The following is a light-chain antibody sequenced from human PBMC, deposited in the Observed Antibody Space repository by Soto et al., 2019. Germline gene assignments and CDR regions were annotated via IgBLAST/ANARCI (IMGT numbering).Light chain of an antibody. J-gene: IGKJ5*01. Sequence: EIVLTQSPGTLSLSPGERATFSCRASQSVDRNYLAWYQQKPGQAPRLLIFGDGASSRATGIPDRFSGSGSGTDFTPTIRRLEPEDVAVYYCQQYGYSQITFGQGTRLEIK. V-gene: IGKV3-20*01. CDR3: QQYGYSQIT. CDR2: GAS. CDR1: QSVDRNY.